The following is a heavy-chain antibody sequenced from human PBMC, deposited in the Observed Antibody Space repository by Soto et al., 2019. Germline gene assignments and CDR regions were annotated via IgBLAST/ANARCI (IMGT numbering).Heavy chain of an antibody. CDR3: TTDVRTYYYFWSGYQNFDS. D-gene: IGHD3-3*01. V-gene: IGHV3-15*01. CDR2: IKSKTDGGTT. J-gene: IGHJ4*02. Sequence: GSLRLSCAASGFTFSNAWMRWVRQAPGKGLEWVGRIKSKTDGGTTDYAAPVKGRFTISRDDSKNTLYLQMNSLKTEDTAVYYWTTDVRTYYYFWSGYQNFDSWGQGT. CDR1: GFTFSNAW.